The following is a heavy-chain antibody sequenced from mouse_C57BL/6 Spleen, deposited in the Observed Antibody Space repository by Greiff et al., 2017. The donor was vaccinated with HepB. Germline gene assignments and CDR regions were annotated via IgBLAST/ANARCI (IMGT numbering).Heavy chain of an antibody. Sequence: QVQLKQPGAELVMPGASVKLSCKASGYTFTSYWMHWVKQRPGQGLEWIGEIDPSDSYTNYNQKFKGKSTLTVDKSSSTAYMQLSSLTSEDSAVYYCARALYSNYPLDYWGQGTTLTVSS. CDR2: IDPSDSYT. CDR1: GYTFTSYW. J-gene: IGHJ2*01. CDR3: ARALYSNYPLDY. V-gene: IGHV1-69*01. D-gene: IGHD2-5*01.